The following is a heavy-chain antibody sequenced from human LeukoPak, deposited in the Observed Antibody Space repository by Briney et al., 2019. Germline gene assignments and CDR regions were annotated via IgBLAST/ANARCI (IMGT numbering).Heavy chain of an antibody. CDR1: GYTFTGYY. Sequence: GASVKVSCKASGYTFTGYYMHWVRQAPGQGLEWMGWINPSNGDPHYAEKFQGRVTMTRDTSPSMAYMELNSLRSDDTAVYYCATMRGFRPPSYVFLMDVWGQGTTVTVSS. D-gene: IGHD3-10*02. J-gene: IGHJ6*02. CDR3: ATMRGFRPPSYVFLMDV. V-gene: IGHV1-2*02. CDR2: INPSNGDP.